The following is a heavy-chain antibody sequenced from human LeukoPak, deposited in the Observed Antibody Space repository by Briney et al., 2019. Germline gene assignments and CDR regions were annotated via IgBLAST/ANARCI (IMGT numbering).Heavy chain of an antibody. V-gene: IGHV1-46*01. CDR1: GYTFTSYA. CDR2: INPSGGST. J-gene: IGHJ5*02. D-gene: IGHD2/OR15-2a*01. Sequence: ASVKVSCKASGYTFTSYAMNWVRQAPGQGLEWMGIINPSGGSTSYAQKFQGRVTMTRDTSTSTVYMELSSLRSEDTAVYYCARAPNSPWFDPWGQGTLVTVSS. CDR3: ARAPNSPWFDP.